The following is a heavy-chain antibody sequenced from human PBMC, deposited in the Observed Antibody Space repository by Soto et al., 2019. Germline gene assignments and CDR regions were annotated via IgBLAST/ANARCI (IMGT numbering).Heavy chain of an antibody. V-gene: IGHV4-30-2*01. CDR2: IYESGST. D-gene: IGHD7-27*01. J-gene: IGHJ3*02. CDR3: ATPQLGIDAFDI. Sequence: PSETLSLTCAVSGGSISSGGYSWSWIRQPPGKGLEWIGYIYESGSTYYNPSLKSRVTISVDTSKNQFSLKLSSVTAADTAVYYCATPQLGIDAFDIWGQGTMVTVSS. CDR1: GGSISSGGYS.